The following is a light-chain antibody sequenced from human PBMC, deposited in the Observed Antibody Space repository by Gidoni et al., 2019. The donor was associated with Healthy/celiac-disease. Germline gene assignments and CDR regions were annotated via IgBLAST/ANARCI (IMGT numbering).Light chain of an antibody. J-gene: IGKJ4*01. CDR2: LGS. CDR3: MQALQTPRT. CDR1: QSLLHSNGYNY. Sequence: DIAMTQSPLSLPVTPGEPASISCSSSQSLLHSNGYNYLDWYLQKPGQSPQLLIYLGSNRASGVPERFSGSGSGKDFTLKISRVEAEDVGFYYCMQALQTPRTFGGGTKVEIK. V-gene: IGKV2-28*01.